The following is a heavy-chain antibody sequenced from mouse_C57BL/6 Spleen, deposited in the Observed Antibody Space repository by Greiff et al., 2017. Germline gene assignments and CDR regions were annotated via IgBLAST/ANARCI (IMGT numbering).Heavy chain of an antibody. CDR3: AKDSNYFDY. CDR2: IYPGDGDT. J-gene: IGHJ2*01. D-gene: IGHD2-5*01. CDR1: GYAFSSSW. Sequence: QVQLQQSGPELVKPGASVKLSCKASGYAFSSSWMNWVKQWPGKGLEWIGRIYPGDGDTNYNGKFKGKATLTEGKTASTSYMQLSSLPSEDSAVSFCAKDSNYFDYWGQGTTLTVSS. V-gene: IGHV1-82*01.